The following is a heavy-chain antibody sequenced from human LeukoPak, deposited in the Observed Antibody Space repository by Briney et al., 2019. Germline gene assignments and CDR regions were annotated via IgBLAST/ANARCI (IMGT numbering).Heavy chain of an antibody. CDR2: ISYDGSNK. D-gene: IGHD2-15*01. V-gene: IGHV3-30*03. J-gene: IGHJ4*02. Sequence: PGGSLRLSCAASGFTFDDYGMSWVRQAPGKGLEWVAVISYDGSNKYYADSVKGRFTISRDNAKNTLYLQMNSLRAGDTAVYYCASTPNGVAAIYFDYWGQGTLVTVSS. CDR1: GFTFDDYG. CDR3: ASTPNGVAAIYFDY.